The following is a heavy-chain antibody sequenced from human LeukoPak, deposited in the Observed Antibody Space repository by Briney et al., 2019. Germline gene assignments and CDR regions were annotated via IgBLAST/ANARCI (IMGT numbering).Heavy chain of an antibody. CDR3: TRVRSSSWYDY. D-gene: IGHD6-13*01. Sequence: GGSLRLSCATSGFTISTSWMHWVRQAPGKGLVWVSRISGDGTTTTYADSVKGRFTISRDNAKNTLFLQMNSLRVDDTAVYYCTRVRSSSWYDYWGQGALVTVSS. J-gene: IGHJ4*02. CDR1: GFTISTSW. CDR2: ISGDGTTT. V-gene: IGHV3-74*01.